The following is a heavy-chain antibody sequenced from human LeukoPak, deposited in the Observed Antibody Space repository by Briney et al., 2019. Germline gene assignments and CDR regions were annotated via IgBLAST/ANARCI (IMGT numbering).Heavy chain of an antibody. D-gene: IGHD1-26*01. CDR3: ARAGGRSFFDY. Sequence: KAGGSLRLSCAASGFTFSNAWMSWVRQAPGKGLEWIGYIYHSGSTYYNPSLKSRVTISVDRSKNQFSLKLSSVTAADTAVYYCARAGGRSFFDYWGQGTLVTVSS. V-gene: IGHV4-4*02. CDR1: GFTFSNAW. J-gene: IGHJ4*02. CDR2: IYHSGST.